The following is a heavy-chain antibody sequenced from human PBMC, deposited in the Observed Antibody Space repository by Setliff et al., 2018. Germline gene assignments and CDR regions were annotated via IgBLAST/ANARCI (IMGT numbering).Heavy chain of an antibody. CDR3: ARAPRLEWILPTFDY. V-gene: IGHV1-18*01. J-gene: IGHJ4*02. Sequence: GASVKVSCKTSGYTFISYGLSWMRQAPGQGLEWMGWISAYTGKTDYAQNFQGRVTMTTDTSTSTGYMELRSLRYDDTAVYYCARAPRLEWILPTFDYWGQGTPVTVSS. CDR1: GYTFISYG. CDR2: ISAYTGKT. D-gene: IGHD3-3*01.